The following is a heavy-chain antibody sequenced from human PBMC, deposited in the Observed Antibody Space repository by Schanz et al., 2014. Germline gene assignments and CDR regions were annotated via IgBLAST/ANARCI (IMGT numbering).Heavy chain of an antibody. CDR1: GYTFTSYA. Sequence: QVQLVQSGSELKKPGASVKVSCKASGYTFTSYAMNWVRQATGQGPEWMGWMNPNSGETNYEQKFKGRVTLTSDTSISTAFMELSGLTSDDTATYFCARARYTGYDCSGYWGQGTLLIVSS. D-gene: IGHD5-12*01. J-gene: IGHJ4*02. CDR2: MNPNSGET. CDR3: ARARYTGYDCSGY. V-gene: IGHV1-2*02.